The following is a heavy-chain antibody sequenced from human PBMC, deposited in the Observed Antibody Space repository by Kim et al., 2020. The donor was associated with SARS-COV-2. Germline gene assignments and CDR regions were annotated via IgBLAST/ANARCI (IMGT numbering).Heavy chain of an antibody. CDR2: T. J-gene: IGHJ6*02. CDR3: TRDDSFGMDV. V-gene: IGHV3-74*01. Sequence: TPYADYVKGRVTISRDNDRNKVYLQENSLRAEDTAVYYCTRDDSFGMDVWGQGTTVTVSS.